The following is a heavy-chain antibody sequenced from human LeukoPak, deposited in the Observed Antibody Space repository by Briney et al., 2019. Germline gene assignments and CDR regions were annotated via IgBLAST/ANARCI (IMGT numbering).Heavy chain of an antibody. CDR1: GYTFNGYY. D-gene: IGHD4-17*01. J-gene: IGHJ4*02. CDR2: INPNSGGT. V-gene: IGHV1-2*02. CDR3: ARDLRDGDYDGVYYSDY. Sequence: ASVKVSCKASGYTFNGYYIHWVRQAPGQGLEWMGWINPNSGGTNYAQKFQGRVTMTRDTSISTAYMELSRLRSDDTAVYYCARDLRDGDYDGVYYSDYWGQGTLVTVSS.